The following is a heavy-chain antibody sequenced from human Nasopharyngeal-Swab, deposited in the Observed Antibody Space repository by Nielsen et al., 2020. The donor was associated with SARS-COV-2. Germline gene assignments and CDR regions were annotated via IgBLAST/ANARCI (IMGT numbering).Heavy chain of an antibody. CDR1: GFTVSSNY. CDR2: ISSSSSYI. J-gene: IGHJ4*02. CDR3: ARDDGDYADY. V-gene: IGHV3-21*01. D-gene: IGHD4-17*01. Sequence: GESLKISCAASGFTVSSNYMSWVRQAPGKGLEWVSSISSSSSYIYYADSVKGRFTISRDNAKNSLYLQMNSLRAGDTAVYYCARDDGDYADYWGQGTLVTVSS.